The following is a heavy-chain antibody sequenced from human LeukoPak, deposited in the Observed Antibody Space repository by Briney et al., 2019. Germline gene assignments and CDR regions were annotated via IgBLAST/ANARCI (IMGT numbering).Heavy chain of an antibody. Sequence: SETLSLTCTVSGGSISSSSYYWGWIRQPPGKGLEWIGSIYYSGSTYYNPSLKSRVTISVDTSKNQFSLKLSSVTAADTAVYYCAQSYCGGDCYPFDYWGQGTLVTVSS. J-gene: IGHJ4*02. V-gene: IGHV4-39*07. CDR1: GGSISSSSYY. D-gene: IGHD2-21*02. CDR3: AQSYCGGDCYPFDY. CDR2: IYYSGST.